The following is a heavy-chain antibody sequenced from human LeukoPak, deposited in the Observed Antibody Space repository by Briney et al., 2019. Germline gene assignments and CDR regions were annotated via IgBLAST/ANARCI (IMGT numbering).Heavy chain of an antibody. Sequence: TGGSLRLSCAASGFTFSSYDMHWVCQATGKGLEWVSAIGTAGDTYYPGSVKGRFTISRENAKNSLYLQMNSLRAEDTAVYYCARVRELIQLLDAFDIWGHGTMVTVSS. CDR1: GFTFSSYD. V-gene: IGHV3-13*01. D-gene: IGHD5-18*01. CDR2: IGTAGDT. CDR3: ARVRELIQLLDAFDI. J-gene: IGHJ3*02.